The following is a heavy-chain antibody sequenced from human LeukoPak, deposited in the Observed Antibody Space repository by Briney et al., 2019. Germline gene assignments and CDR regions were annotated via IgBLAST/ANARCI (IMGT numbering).Heavy chain of an antibody. CDR3: ARQRGDYDILTEPYNWFDP. J-gene: IGHJ5*02. Sequence: GGSLRLSCAASGFTFSSYSMNWVRQAPGKGLERVSSISSSSSYIYYADSVKGRFTISRDNAKNSLYLQMNSLRAEDTAVYYCARQRGDYDILTEPYNWFDPWGQGTLVTVSS. D-gene: IGHD3-9*01. V-gene: IGHV3-21*01. CDR1: GFTFSSYS. CDR2: ISSSSSYI.